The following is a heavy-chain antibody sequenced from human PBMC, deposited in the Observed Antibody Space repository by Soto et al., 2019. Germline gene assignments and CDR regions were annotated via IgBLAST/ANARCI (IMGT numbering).Heavy chain of an antibody. CDR1: GFTVSNNY. J-gene: IGHJ4*02. CDR3: ARDGTYNWV. V-gene: IGHV3-66*01. D-gene: IGHD1-1*01. Sequence: ELQLVASGGGLVQPGGSLRLCCAASGFTVSNNYVMWVRQAPGKGLEWVSLIFSNGDTRYADSVKGRFTISRDSSSNTLYIQMNSMRVEDTAVYYCARDGTYNWVGGQGIHVTVSS. CDR2: IFSNGDT.